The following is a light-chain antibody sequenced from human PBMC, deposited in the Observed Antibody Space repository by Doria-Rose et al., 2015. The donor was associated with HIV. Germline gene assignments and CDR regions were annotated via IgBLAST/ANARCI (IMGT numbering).Light chain of an antibody. J-gene: IGKJ2*01. CDR2: LGS. CDR3: MQALQTPYT. CDR1: QSLLHTIGYNY. Sequence: PLSLPVTPGQPASISCRSSQSLLHTIGYNYLDWYLQKPGQSPQLLIYLGSNRASGVPDRFSGSGSGADFTLKISRVEAEDVGVYYCMQALQTPYTFGQGTKLEIK. V-gene: IGKV2-28*01.